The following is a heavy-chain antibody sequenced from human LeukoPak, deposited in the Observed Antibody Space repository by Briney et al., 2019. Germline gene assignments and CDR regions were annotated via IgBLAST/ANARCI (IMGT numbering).Heavy chain of an antibody. CDR1: VGSISSYY. V-gene: IGHV4-4*09. CDR3: ARHDVHPYYFDY. Sequence: SETLSLTCTVSVGSISSYYWSCIRQPPGKGLEWIGYIYTSGSTNYNPSLKSRVTISVDTSKNQFSLKLSSVTAADTAVYYCARHDVHPYYFDYWGQGTLVTVSS. CDR2: IYTSGST. J-gene: IGHJ4*02.